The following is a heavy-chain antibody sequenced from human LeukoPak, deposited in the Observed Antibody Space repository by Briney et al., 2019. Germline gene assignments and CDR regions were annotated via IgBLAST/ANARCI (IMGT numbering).Heavy chain of an antibody. CDR3: ARPSLRRYSSGWYRGWYFDL. Sequence: PSETLSLTCAVSGASISSNWWNWVRQPPGKGLEWIGEIHHSGSANYNPSLKSRVTISVDTSKNQFSLKLSSVTAADTAVYYCARPSLRRYSSGWYRGWYFDLWGRGTLVTVSS. D-gene: IGHD6-19*01. CDR1: GASISSNW. V-gene: IGHV4-4*02. J-gene: IGHJ2*01. CDR2: IHHSGSA.